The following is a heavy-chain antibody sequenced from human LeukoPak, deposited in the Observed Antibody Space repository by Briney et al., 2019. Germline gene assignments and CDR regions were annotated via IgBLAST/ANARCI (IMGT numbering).Heavy chain of an antibody. CDR3: ARERIAAAATSADY. V-gene: IGHV1-2*02. CDR1: GYTFTGYY. D-gene: IGHD6-13*01. CDR2: INPNSGGT. J-gene: IGHJ4*02. Sequence: ASVKVSCKASGYTFTGYYMHWVRQAPGQGLEWMGWINPNSGGTNYAQKFQGRVTMIRDTSISTAYMELSRLRSDDTAVYYCARERIAAAATSADYWGQGTLVTVSS.